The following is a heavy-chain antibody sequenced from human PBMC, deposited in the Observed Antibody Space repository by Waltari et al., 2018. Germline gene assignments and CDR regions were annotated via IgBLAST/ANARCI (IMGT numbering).Heavy chain of an antibody. Sequence: EVQLVESGGGLIQPGGSLRLSCAASGFTVSSNYISWVRQAPGKGLEWVTVIYSGGRTYYADSVKGRFTISRDNSKNTLYLQMNSLRAEDTAVYYCATYPLNWGSREEAFDIWGQGTMVTVSS. V-gene: IGHV3-53*01. CDR1: GFTVSSNY. D-gene: IGHD7-27*01. J-gene: IGHJ3*02. CDR2: IYSGGRT. CDR3: ATYPLNWGSREEAFDI.